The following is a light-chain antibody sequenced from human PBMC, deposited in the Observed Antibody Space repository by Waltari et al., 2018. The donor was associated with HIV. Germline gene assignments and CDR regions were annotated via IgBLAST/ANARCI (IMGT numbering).Light chain of an antibody. CDR2: DVS. CDR1: TSDVGTYNY. J-gene: IGLJ3*02. V-gene: IGLV2-14*03. CDR3: SSYSTNTNNSPWG. Sequence: QSALAQPASVSGSPGQSITISCTGTTSDVGTYNYVSWYQQHPGKGPKLVIFDVSQRPSVSSVRVSGSRSGNTASLTISGLRAEDEADYFCSSYSTNTNNSPWGFGGGTKVTVL.